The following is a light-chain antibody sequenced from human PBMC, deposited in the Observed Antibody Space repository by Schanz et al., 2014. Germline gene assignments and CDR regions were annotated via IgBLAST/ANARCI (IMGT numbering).Light chain of an antibody. Sequence: QLVLTQPRSVSGTPGQSVTISCTGTSSDVGGYDYVSWYQQHPGKAPKLMIYDVSKRPSGVSNRFSGSKSGNTASLTISGLQADDEADYYCCSYAGSSTLVFGGGTKLTVL. CDR3: CSYAGSSTLV. CDR1: SSDVGGYDY. J-gene: IGLJ2*01. CDR2: DVS. V-gene: IGLV2-11*01.